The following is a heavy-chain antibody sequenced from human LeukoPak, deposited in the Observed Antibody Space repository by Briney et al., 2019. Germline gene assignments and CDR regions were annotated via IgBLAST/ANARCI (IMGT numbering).Heavy chain of an antibody. CDR1: GYTFTSYY. CDR2: INPSGGST. Sequence: ASVKVSCKASGYTFTSYYMHWVRQAPGQGLEWMGIINPSGGSTSYAQEFQGRVTMTRDTSTSTVYMELSSLRSEDTAVYYCAREPYYDSSGSNWFDPWGQGTLVTVSS. V-gene: IGHV1-46*01. J-gene: IGHJ5*02. CDR3: AREPYYDSSGSNWFDP. D-gene: IGHD3-22*01.